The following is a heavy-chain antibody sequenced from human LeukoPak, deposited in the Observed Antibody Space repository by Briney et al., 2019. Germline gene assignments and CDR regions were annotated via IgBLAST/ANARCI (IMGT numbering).Heavy chain of an antibody. CDR1: GGTFSSYA. V-gene: IGHV1-69*05. J-gene: IGHJ4*02. Sequence: ASVKVSCKASGGTFSSYAISWVRQAPGQGLEWMGGIIPIFGTANYAQKFQGRVTITTDESTSTAYMELSSLRSEDTAVYYCARDLLYCSSTSCYTGRYFDYWGQGTLATVSS. D-gene: IGHD2-2*02. CDR3: ARDLLYCSSTSCYTGRYFDY. CDR2: IIPIFGTA.